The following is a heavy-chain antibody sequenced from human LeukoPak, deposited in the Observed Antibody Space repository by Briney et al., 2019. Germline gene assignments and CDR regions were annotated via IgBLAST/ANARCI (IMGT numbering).Heavy chain of an antibody. D-gene: IGHD3-22*01. J-gene: IGHJ4*02. CDR3: AKDQSRHEYYYDSSGYY. V-gene: IGHV3-30-3*01. CDR1: GFTFSSYA. Sequence: PGGSLRLSCAASGFTFSSYAMHWVRQAPGKGLEWVAFISFDGSNKYYADSVKGRFTISRDNSKNTLYLQMNSLRAEDTAVYYCAKDQSRHEYYYDSSGYYWGQGTLVTVSS. CDR2: ISFDGSNK.